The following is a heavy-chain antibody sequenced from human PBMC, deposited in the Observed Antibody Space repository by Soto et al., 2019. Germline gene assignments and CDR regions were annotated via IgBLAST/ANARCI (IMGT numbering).Heavy chain of an antibody. V-gene: IGHV1-2*02. J-gene: IGHJ6*02. CDR2: INPNSGGT. CDR3: ARDQGPAAMVWLHYYYGMDV. Sequence: VASVKVSCKASGYTFTGYYMHWVRQAPGQGLEWMGWINPNSGGTNYAQKFQGRVTMTRDTSISTAYMELSRLRSDDTAVYYCARDQGPAAMVWLHYYYGMDVWGQGTTVTVSS. CDR1: GYTFTGYY. D-gene: IGHD2-2*01.